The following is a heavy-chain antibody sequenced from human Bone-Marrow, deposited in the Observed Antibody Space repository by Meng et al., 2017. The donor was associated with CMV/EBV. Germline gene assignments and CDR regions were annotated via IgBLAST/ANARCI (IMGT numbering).Heavy chain of an antibody. J-gene: IGHJ4*02. Sequence: GESLKISCAASGFTFSSYAMHWVRQAPGKGLEWVAVISYDGSNKYYADSVKGRFTISRDNSKNTLYLQMNSLGAEDTAVYYCARDEVVPAAIMGYNWNYIDYWGQGTLVTVSS. CDR2: ISYDGSNK. D-gene: IGHD2-2*02. CDR3: ARDEVVPAAIMGYNWNYIDY. CDR1: GFTFSSYA. V-gene: IGHV3-30*04.